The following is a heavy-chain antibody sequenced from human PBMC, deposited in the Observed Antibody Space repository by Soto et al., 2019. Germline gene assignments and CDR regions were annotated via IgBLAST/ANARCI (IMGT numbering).Heavy chain of an antibody. V-gene: IGHV3-23*01. Sequence: EVQLLASGGGFVQPGGSLRLSCAASGFNFGSYATTWVRQAPGKGLEWLSATSARGARTYYADSVRGRFTMSRDNSKNTLYLEMNSLRVEDTAVYYCAKGGVEYYYYYMDFWGKGTTVTVSS. CDR3: AKGGVEYYYYYMDF. D-gene: IGHD3-10*01. J-gene: IGHJ6*03. CDR1: GFNFGSYA. CDR2: TSARGART.